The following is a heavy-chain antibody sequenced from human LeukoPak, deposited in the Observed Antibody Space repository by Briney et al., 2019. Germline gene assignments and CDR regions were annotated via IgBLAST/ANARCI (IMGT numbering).Heavy chain of an antibody. CDR2: IKPDGSEK. CDR1: GFTFSSNW. Sequence: GGSLRLSCAASGFTFSSNWMSWVRQAPGKGLEWVANIKPDGSEKYYADSVKGRFIISRDNAKNSLYLQMNSLRADDTAVYYCAKERGTSGECAFDIWGQGTMVTVSS. CDR3: AKERGTSGECAFDI. D-gene: IGHD3-10*01. V-gene: IGHV3-7*03. J-gene: IGHJ3*02.